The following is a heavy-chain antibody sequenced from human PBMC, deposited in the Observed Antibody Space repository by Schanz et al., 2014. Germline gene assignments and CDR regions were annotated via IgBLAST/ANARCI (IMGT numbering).Heavy chain of an antibody. D-gene: IGHD2-2*01. V-gene: IGHV1-18*01. CDR2: ISPYNGNT. J-gene: IGHJ5*02. CDR1: GYTFSSYG. Sequence: VQLVQSGAEVKRPGASVRVSCKASGYTFSSYGISWVRQAPGQGLEWMGWISPYNGNTNYAQKVQGRVTMTTDTSTGTAYMELRSLRSDDTAVYYCARDRRRYCSTASCLHDNWFDPWGQGALVIVSS. CDR3: ARDRRRYCSTASCLHDNWFDP.